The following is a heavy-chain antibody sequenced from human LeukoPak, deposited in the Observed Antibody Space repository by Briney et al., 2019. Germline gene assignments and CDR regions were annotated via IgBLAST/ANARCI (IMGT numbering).Heavy chain of an antibody. J-gene: IGHJ3*01. D-gene: IGHD2-15*01. CDR3: ARAPLGRYCSGGSCYSSSGAVDF. V-gene: IGHV3-7*01. Sequence: GGSLRLSCAASGFTFSSYWMSWVRQAPGKGPEWVANIKRDGSERYYVDSVRGRFTISRDNAKNSLYLQMNSLRAEDTAVYYCARAPLGRYCSGGSCYSSSGAVDFWGQGTMVTVSS. CDR2: IKRDGSER. CDR1: GFTFSSYW.